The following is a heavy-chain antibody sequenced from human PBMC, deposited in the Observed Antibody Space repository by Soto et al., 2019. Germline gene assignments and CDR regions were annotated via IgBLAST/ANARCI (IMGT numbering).Heavy chain of an antibody. J-gene: IGHJ4*02. Sequence: QITLKESGPTVVKPTQTLTLTCTFSGFSLNTASGVGVGWIRQPPGKALEWLSLVYWDDDKRYSPSLKSRLTLTKDTSKTPLVLTMTYIYPVDPPSYYCARAPCFGYPFDYWRQGTLVTVSS. CDR3: ARAPCFGYPFDY. V-gene: IGHV2-5*02. CDR2: VYWDDDK. CDR1: GFSLNTASGVG. D-gene: IGHD3-10*01.